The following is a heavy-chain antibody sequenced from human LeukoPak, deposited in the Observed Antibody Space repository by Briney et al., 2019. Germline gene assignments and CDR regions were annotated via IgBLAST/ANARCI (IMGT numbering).Heavy chain of an antibody. D-gene: IGHD3-22*01. Sequence: SETLSLTCAVYGGSFSGYYWSWIRQPPGKGLEWIGEINHSGSTNYNPSLKSRVTISVDTSKNQFSLKLSSVTAADTAVYYCARGSRYYDSSGYFDYWGQATLVTVSS. CDR1: GGSFSGYY. J-gene: IGHJ4*02. CDR2: INHSGST. CDR3: ARGSRYYDSSGYFDY. V-gene: IGHV4-34*01.